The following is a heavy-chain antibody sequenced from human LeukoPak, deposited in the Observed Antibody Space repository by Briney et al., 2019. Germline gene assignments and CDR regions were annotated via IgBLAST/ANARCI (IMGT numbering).Heavy chain of an antibody. CDR2: INPNSGGT. D-gene: IGHD6-13*01. CDR3: ARDEGGSSWYDAFDI. Sequence: ASVKVSCKASGYTFTDYYMHWVRQAPGQGLEWMGWINPNSGGTNYAQKFQGRVTMTRDTSISTAYMELSRLRSDDTAVYYCARDEGGSSWYDAFDIWGQGTMVTVSS. V-gene: IGHV1-2*02. CDR1: GYTFTDYY. J-gene: IGHJ3*02.